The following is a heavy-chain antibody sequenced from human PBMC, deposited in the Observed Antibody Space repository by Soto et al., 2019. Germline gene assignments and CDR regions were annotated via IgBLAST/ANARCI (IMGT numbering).Heavy chain of an antibody. V-gene: IGHV1-69*04. CDR3: ARDRPPGVATRMAFDI. CDR1: GGTFSSYT. CDR2: IIPILGIA. Sequence: ASVKVSCKASGGTFSSYTISWVRQAPGQGLEWMGRIIPILGIANYAQKFQGRVTITADKSTSTAYMELSSLRSEDTAVYYCARDRPPGVATRMAFDIWGQGTMVTVSS. D-gene: IGHD5-12*01. J-gene: IGHJ3*02.